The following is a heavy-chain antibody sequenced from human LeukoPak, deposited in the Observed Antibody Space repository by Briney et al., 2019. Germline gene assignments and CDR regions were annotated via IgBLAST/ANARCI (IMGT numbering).Heavy chain of an antibody. J-gene: IGHJ6*03. V-gene: IGHV3-43D*03. CDR2: ITWDGGST. CDR1: GFTFDDYA. D-gene: IGHD2/OR15-2a*01. Sequence: GGSLRLSCAASGFTFDDYAMHWVRQASGKGLEWVSHITWDGGSTHYADSVEGRFTISRDNRENSLYLQVNSLRPEDTAFYYCAKYRAARGRGNYFYMDVWGKGTTVTISS. CDR3: AKYRAARGRGNYFYMDV.